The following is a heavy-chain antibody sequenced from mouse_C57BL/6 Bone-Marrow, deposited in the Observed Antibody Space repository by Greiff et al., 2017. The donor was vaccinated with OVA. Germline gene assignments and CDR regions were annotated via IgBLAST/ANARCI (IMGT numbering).Heavy chain of an antibody. Sequence: QVQLKQSGAELVKPGASVKMSCKASGYTFTTYPIEWMKQNHGKSLEWIGNFHPYNDDTKYNEKFKGKATLTVEKSSSTVYLELSRLTSDDSAVYYCARAYYYGSRGDYYAMDYWGQGTSVTVSS. J-gene: IGHJ4*01. D-gene: IGHD1-1*01. CDR2: FHPYNDDT. V-gene: IGHV1-47*01. CDR1: GYTFTTYP. CDR3: ARAYYYGSRGDYYAMDY.